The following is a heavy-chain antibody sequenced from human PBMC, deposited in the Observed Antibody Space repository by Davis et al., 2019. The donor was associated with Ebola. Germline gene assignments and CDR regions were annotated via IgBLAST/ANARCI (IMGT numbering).Heavy chain of an antibody. CDR3: AREISSGWGIFDY. J-gene: IGHJ4*02. CDR2: IYHSGST. Sequence: PSETLSLTCAVSGGSINNNNWWSWVRRPPGKGLEWIGQIYHSGSTNYNPSLKSRVTISIDKSNNQFSLKLSSVTAADTAVYYCAREISSGWGIFDYWGQGTLVTVSS. CDR1: GGSINNNNW. D-gene: IGHD6-19*01. V-gene: IGHV4-4*02.